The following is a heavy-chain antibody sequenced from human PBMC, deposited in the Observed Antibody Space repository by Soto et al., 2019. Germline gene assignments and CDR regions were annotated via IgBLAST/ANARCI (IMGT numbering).Heavy chain of an antibody. CDR2: IKMKSEGATR. J-gene: IGHJ6*02. V-gene: IGHV3-15*07. CDR3: TTLGSHYYYHNFDV. Sequence: EVKLVESGGGLVTPGGSLRLSCAASGFTFSNAWMNWVRQAPGKGLEWVGLIKMKSEGATRHYAAPVNGRFTISRDDSKSTLYLPMSSLKTEDTAVYYCTTLGSHYYYHNFDVWGQGTTVTVSS. CDR1: GFTFSNAW.